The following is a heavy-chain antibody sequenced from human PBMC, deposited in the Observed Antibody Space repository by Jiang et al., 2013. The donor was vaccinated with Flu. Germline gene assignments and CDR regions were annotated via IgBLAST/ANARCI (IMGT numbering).Heavy chain of an antibody. V-gene: IGHV4-61*01. D-gene: IGHD2-21*02. Sequence: GLVKPSETLSLTCTVSGGSVSSGSYYWSWIRQPPGKGLEWIGYIYYSGSTNYNPSLKSRVTISVDTSKNQFSLKLSSVTAADTAVYYCARDTYGYCGGDCYSNGYGMDVWGQGTTVTVSS. CDR2: IYYSGST. J-gene: IGHJ6*02. CDR3: ARDTYGYCGGDCYSNGYGMDV. CDR1: GGSVSSGSYY.